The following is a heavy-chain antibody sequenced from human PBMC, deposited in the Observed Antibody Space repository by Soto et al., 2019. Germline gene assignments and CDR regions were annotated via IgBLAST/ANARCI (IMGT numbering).Heavy chain of an antibody. D-gene: IGHD2-2*01. CDR3: AGPSGST. V-gene: IGHV3-48*03. CDR1: GFTFSSRE. Sequence: PGGSLRLSCAAPGFTFSSREMNWVRQAPGKGLEWVSYISSSGNTMYYADSVKGRFTISRDNAKNSLYLQMNGLRGEDTAVYYCAGPSGSTWGRGTLVTVSS. CDR2: ISSSGNTM. J-gene: IGHJ5*02.